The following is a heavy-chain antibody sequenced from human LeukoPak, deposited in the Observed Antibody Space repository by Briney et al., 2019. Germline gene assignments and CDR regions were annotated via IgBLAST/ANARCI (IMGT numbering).Heavy chain of an antibody. V-gene: IGHV4-38-2*02. CDR3: ARSRRGYRTEFDS. CDR2: IYQSGTT. D-gene: IGHD3-22*01. Sequence: PSETLSLTCTVSGDSTASGYYGGWIRQAPGKGLEWIGSIYQSGTTYYNPSLKSRVTISIDTSKNQFSLRLTSVTDADTAVYYCARSRRGYRTEFDSWGQGTLVTVSS. CDR1: GDSTASGYY. J-gene: IGHJ4*02.